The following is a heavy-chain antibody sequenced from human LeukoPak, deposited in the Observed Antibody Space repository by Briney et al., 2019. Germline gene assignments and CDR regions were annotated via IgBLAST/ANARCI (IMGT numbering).Heavy chain of an antibody. V-gene: IGHV3-23*01. CDR1: GFTFSTSW. Sequence: GGSLRLSCAASGFTFSTSWMHWVRQAPGKGLEWVSAIRGSGGSTYYADSVKGRFTISRDNSKNTLYLQMNSLRAEDTAVYYCAKYTSSSVYYGMDVWGQGTTVTVSS. CDR3: AKYTSSSVYYGMDV. J-gene: IGHJ6*02. D-gene: IGHD6-6*01. CDR2: IRGSGGST.